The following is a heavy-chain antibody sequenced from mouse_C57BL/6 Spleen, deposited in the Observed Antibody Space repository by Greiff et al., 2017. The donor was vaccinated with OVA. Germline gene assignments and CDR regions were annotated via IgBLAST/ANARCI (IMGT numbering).Heavy chain of an antibody. CDR1: GYTFTSYW. V-gene: IGHV1-69*01. Sequence: VQLQQPGAELVMPGASVKLSCKASGYTFTSYWMHWVKQRPGQGLEWIGEIDPSDSYTNYNQKFKGKSTLTVDKSSSTAYMQLSSLTSEDSAVYYCARYHRGYFDYWGQGTTLTVSS. CDR2: IDPSDSYT. D-gene: IGHD3-1*01. CDR3: ARYHRGYFDY. J-gene: IGHJ2*01.